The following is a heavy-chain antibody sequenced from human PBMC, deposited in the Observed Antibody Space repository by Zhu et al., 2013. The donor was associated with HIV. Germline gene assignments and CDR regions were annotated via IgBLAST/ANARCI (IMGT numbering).Heavy chain of an antibody. J-gene: IGHJ2*01. CDR3: ARKALHLRGRNWYFDL. CDR2: IIPIFGTA. D-gene: IGHD3-10*01. CDR1: GGTFSSYA. V-gene: IGHV1-69*06. Sequence: QVQLVQSGAEVKKPGSSVKVSCKASGGTFSSYAISWVRQAPGQGLEWMGGIIPIFGTANYAQKFQGRVTITADKSTSTAYMELSSLRSEDTAVYYCARKALHLRGRNWYFDLWGRGTLVTVSS.